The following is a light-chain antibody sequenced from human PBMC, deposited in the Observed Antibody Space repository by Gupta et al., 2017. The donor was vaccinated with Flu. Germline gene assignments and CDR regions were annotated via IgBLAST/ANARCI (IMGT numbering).Light chain of an antibody. CDR3: SSYTVTSACL. V-gene: IGLV2-14*03. J-gene: IGLJ1*01. CDR1: SSDIGSYNY. CDR2: DVT. Sequence: QSALTQPAAVSGSPGQSITISCPGTSSDIGSYNYVSWYQQHPGKAPKLIIYDVTKRPSGVSIRFSGSKSGNMASLTVSGLQAEDEANYYCSSYTVTSACLFGTGTKVTVL.